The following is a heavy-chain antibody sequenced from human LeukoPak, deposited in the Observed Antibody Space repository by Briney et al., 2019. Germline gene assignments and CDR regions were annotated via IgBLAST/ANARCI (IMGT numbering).Heavy chain of an antibody. CDR1: GYTSTSYG. D-gene: IGHD3-9*01. V-gene: IGHV1-18*01. Sequence: ASVKVSCKASGYTSTSYGISWVRQAPGQGLEWMGWISAYNGNTNYAQKLQGRVTMTTDASTSTAYMELRSLRSDDTAVYYCARDRVQSFDWLLYPADYWGQGTLVTVSS. CDR2: ISAYNGNT. CDR3: ARDRVQSFDWLLYPADY. J-gene: IGHJ4*02.